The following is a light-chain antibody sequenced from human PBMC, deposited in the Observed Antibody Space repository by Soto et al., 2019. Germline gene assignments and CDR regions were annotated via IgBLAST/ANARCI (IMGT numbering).Light chain of an antibody. V-gene: IGKV1-5*01. J-gene: IGKJ2*01. Sequence: IQITQFPSTLSGSVADRVTITCRASQSISSWVAWYQQKPGNALKPRIYDASSLESGLPSRFSGSGSGTEFTLTISSLQSDDFATYYCQQYNSYSVTFGQGTKVDIK. CDR2: DAS. CDR1: QSISSW. CDR3: QQYNSYSVT.